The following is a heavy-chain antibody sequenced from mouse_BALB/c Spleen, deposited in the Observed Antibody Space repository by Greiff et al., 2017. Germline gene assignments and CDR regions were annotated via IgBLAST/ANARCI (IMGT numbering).Heavy chain of an antibody. Sequence: EVQLVESGAELVRPGALVKLSCKASGFNIKDYYMHWVKQRPEQGLEWIGWIDPENGNTIYDPKFQGKASITADTSSNTAYLQLSSLTSEDTAVYYCARGGVRLGYYYAMDYWGQGTSVTVSS. CDR2: IDPENGNT. V-gene: IGHV14-1*02. D-gene: IGHD2-14*01. CDR1: GFNIKDYY. CDR3: ARGGVRLGYYYAMDY. J-gene: IGHJ4*01.